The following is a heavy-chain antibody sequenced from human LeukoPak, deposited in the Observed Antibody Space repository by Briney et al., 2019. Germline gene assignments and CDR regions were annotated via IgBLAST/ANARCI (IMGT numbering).Heavy chain of an antibody. CDR3: ARDPGRHYFDY. V-gene: IGHV3-23*01. CDR1: GITLYRLG. Sequence: GGSLRLSCAAPGITLYRLGITRVRPGSGEGVEWVSGISGSGISTYYADSVKGRFTVSRDNSKNTLYLQMNGLRAEDTAVYFCARDPGRHYFDYWGQGTLVTVSS. CDR2: ISGSGIST. J-gene: IGHJ4*02.